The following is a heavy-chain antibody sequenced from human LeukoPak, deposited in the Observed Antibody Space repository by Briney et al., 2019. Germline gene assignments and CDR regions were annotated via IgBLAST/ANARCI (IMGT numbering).Heavy chain of an antibody. CDR2: IYHSGST. CDR1: GGSISSYY. Sequence: TSETLSLTCSVSGGSISSYYWSWLRQPPGKGLEWIGHIYHSGSTNYNPSLKSRVTILADTSKNQFSLKLGSVTAADTAVYYCARADGYFDRTFPDLWGQGTLVTVYS. D-gene: IGHD3-9*01. CDR3: ARADGYFDRTFPDL. J-gene: IGHJ4*02. V-gene: IGHV4-59*01.